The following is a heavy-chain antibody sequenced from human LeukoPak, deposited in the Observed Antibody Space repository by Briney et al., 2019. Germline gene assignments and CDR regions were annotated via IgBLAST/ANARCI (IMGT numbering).Heavy chain of an antibody. CDR1: GGSFSGYY. CDR2: IYTSGST. D-gene: IGHD4-17*01. J-gene: IGHJ4*02. Sequence: SETLSLTCAVYGGSFSGYYWSWIRQPAGKGLEWIGRIYTSGSTNYNPSLKSRVAMSVDTSKNQFSLKLSSVTAADTAVYYCARDSGGFTVSFFDYWGQGTLVTVSS. CDR3: ARDSGGFTVSFFDY. V-gene: IGHV4-4*07.